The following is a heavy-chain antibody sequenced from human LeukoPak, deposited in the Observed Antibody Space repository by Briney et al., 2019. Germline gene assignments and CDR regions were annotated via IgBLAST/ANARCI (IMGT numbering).Heavy chain of an antibody. CDR2: IYYSGST. CDR3: ARVPLYYYGSYRFDY. Sequence: SQTLCLTRAVSGGALSSVDYYWGSIRPTTAKGLGWVGSIYYSGSTYYNTSLKSRVNISVDTSKSQFSLKLTSVTAADTAVYYCARVPLYYYGSYRFDYWGQGTLVTVCS. J-gene: IGHJ4*02. V-gene: IGHV4-30-4*01. CDR1: GGALSSVDYY. D-gene: IGHD3-10*01.